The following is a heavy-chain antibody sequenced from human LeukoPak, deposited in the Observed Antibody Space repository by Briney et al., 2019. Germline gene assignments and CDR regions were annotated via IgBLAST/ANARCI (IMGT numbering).Heavy chain of an antibody. D-gene: IGHD2-8*02. V-gene: IGHV3-48*03. CDR2: ISSSGTLI. Sequence: GGSMRLACAASGFTFSSYEMYWVRQAPGKGLEWVSYISSSGTLIYYADSVKGRFSISRDNAKNSLFLQTHSLRAEDTAVYYCARGYCTGAACYEESGGPNFDYWGQGTLVSVSS. CDR3: ARGYCTGAACYEESGGPNFDY. J-gene: IGHJ4*02. CDR1: GFTFSSYE.